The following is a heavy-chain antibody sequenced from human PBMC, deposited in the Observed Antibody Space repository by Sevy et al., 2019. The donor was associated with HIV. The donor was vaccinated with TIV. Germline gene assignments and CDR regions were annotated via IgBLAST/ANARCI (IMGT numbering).Heavy chain of an antibody. V-gene: IGHV3-48*02. J-gene: IGHJ4*02. CDR1: GFSFSTSG. Sequence: GESLKISCAASGFSFSTSGMNWVRQAPGKGLEWVSYIGGTTSTIYYADSVKGRFTISRDNARNSLYLHMNSLRDEDTAVYYCAVPKVTGTTTMFDYWGQGTLVTVSS. D-gene: IGHD1-7*01. CDR3: AVPKVTGTTTMFDY. CDR2: IGGTTSTI.